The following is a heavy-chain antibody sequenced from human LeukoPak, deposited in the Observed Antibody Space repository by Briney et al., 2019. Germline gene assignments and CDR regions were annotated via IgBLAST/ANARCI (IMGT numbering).Heavy chain of an antibody. D-gene: IGHD6-19*01. CDR2: ISYDGGNK. Sequence: GGSLRLSCAASGFTFSSYAMHWVRQAPGKGLEWVAVISYDGGNKYYADSVKGRFTISRDNSKNTLYLQMNSLRAEDTAVYYCAKDTKLVAGTSLDYWGQGTLVTVSS. V-gene: IGHV3-30-3*01. CDR3: AKDTKLVAGTSLDY. J-gene: IGHJ4*02. CDR1: GFTFSSYA.